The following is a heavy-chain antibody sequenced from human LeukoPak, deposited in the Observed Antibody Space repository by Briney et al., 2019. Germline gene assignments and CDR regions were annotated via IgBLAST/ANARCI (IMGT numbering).Heavy chain of an antibody. Sequence: GESLKISFKGSGYSFITYWIAWVRQMPGKDLECMGIIYPGGSDIKYSPSFQGQVTISVDKSINTAYLQWSSLKASDTAIYYCARMSSGIRAHDLFDPWGQGTLVTVSS. CDR3: ARMSSGIRAHDLFDP. J-gene: IGHJ5*02. V-gene: IGHV5-51*01. CDR2: IYPGGSDI. D-gene: IGHD2/OR15-2a*01. CDR1: GYSFITYW.